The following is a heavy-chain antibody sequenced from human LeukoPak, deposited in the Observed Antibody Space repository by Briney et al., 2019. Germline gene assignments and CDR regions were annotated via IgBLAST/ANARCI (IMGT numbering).Heavy chain of an antibody. J-gene: IGHJ4*02. CDR1: GYTFTSYG. CDR3: ARRDYYGSGSYYYFDY. V-gene: IGHV1-18*04. CDR2: FSAYNGNT. D-gene: IGHD3-10*01. Sequence: GASVKVSCKASGYTFTSYGISWVRQAPGQGLEWMGWFSAYNGNTNYAQKLQGRVTMTTDTSTSTAYMELRSLRSDDTAVYYCARRDYYGSGSYYYFDYWGQGTLVTVSS.